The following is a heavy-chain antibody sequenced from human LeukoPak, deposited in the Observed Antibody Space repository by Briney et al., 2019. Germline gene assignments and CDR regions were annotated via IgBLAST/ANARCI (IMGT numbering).Heavy chain of an antibody. CDR1: GASIIIDNYY. Sequence: SETLSLTCTVSGASIIIDNYYWAWIRQPPGKGLEWIGSIHYSGDAYYNPSLKSRVTISVDTSNNQFSLKLNSVTAADTAMYYCARDSKYDSTGHAPWGLGTLVTVSS. CDR2: IHYSGDA. CDR3: ARDSKYDSTGHAP. J-gene: IGHJ5*02. V-gene: IGHV4-39*07. D-gene: IGHD3-22*01.